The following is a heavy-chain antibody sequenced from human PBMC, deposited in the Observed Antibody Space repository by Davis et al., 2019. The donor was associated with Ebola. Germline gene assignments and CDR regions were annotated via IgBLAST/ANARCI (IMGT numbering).Heavy chain of an antibody. CDR1: GYTFSSYA. Sequence: ASVKVSCKASGYTFSSYAISWVRQAPGQGLEWMGWISAYNGDTHYAQKFQGRVTMTTDTSTTTAYMELSRLRSDDTAVYYCAREGRGYCSSTSCYGADSWGQGTLVTVSS. V-gene: IGHV1-18*01. CDR3: AREGRGYCSSTSCYGADS. J-gene: IGHJ4*02. D-gene: IGHD2-2*01. CDR2: ISAYNGDT.